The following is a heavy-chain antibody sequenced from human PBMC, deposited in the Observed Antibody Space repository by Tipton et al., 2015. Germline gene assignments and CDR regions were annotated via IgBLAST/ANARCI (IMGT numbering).Heavy chain of an antibody. CDR3: ARDVRGYSFDY. CDR1: GGSISSYY. Sequence: TLSLTCTVSGGSISSYYWSWIRQPAGKGLEWIGRIYTSGSTNYNPSLKSRVIMSIDTPKSQFSLNLSSVTAADTAVYYCARDVRGYSFDYWGQGTLVTVSS. CDR2: IYTSGST. J-gene: IGHJ4*02. V-gene: IGHV4-4*07. D-gene: IGHD3-22*01.